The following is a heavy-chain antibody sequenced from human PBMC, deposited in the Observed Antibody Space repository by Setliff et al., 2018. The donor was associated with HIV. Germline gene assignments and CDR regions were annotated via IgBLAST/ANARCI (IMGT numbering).Heavy chain of an antibody. CDR2: IYYSGST. CDR1: GGSISSSSYY. V-gene: IGHV4-39*01. J-gene: IGHJ6*03. D-gene: IGHD3-10*01. CDR3: ARHGFSKPMDV. Sequence: SETLSLTCTVSGGSISSSSYYWGWIRQPPGKGLEWIGSIYYSGSTYYNPSLKSRVTISVDTSKNQFSLKLSPVTAADTAVYYCARHGFSKPMDVWGKGTTVTVS.